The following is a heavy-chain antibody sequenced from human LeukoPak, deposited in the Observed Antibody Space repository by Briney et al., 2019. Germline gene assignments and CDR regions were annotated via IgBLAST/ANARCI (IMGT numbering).Heavy chain of an antibody. J-gene: IGHJ3*02. D-gene: IGHD4-11*01. V-gene: IGHV1-24*01. CDR1: GYTLTELS. Sequence: GASVKVSCKVSGYTLTELSMHWVRQAPGKGLEWMGGFDPEDGETIYAQKFQGRVTMTEDTSTDTAYMELRSLRSDDTAVYYCARRSYSDGDAFDIWGQGTMVTVSS. CDR3: ARRSYSDGDAFDI. CDR2: FDPEDGET.